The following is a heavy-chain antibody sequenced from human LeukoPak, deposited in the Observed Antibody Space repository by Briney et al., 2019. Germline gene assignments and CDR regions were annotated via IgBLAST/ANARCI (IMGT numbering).Heavy chain of an antibody. CDR2: INHSGST. V-gene: IGHV4-34*01. Sequence: SETLSLTCAVYGGSFSGYYWSWIRQPPGKGLEWIGEINHSGSTNYNPSLKSRVTISVDTSKNQFSLKLSSVTAADTAVYYCARGCYYDILTGYYPPWRRLYYFDYWGQGTLVTVSS. CDR3: ARGCYYDILTGYYPPWRRLYYFDY. J-gene: IGHJ4*02. D-gene: IGHD3-9*01. CDR1: GGSFSGYY.